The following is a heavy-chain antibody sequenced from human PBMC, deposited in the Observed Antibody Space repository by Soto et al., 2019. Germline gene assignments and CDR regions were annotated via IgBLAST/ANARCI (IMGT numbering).Heavy chain of an antibody. CDR1: GLTFCGYY. D-gene: IGHD5-12*01. V-gene: IGHV3-11*01. Sequence: GGSLRFSCAASGLTFCGYYMNWIRQAPGEGLEWVSYISGSGSTIYYADSVKGRFTISRDNAKNSLYLQMNSLRAEDTAVYYCARDFGDIVATDWSYFDYWGQGTLVTVSS. J-gene: IGHJ4*02. CDR2: ISGSGSTI. CDR3: ARDFGDIVATDWSYFDY.